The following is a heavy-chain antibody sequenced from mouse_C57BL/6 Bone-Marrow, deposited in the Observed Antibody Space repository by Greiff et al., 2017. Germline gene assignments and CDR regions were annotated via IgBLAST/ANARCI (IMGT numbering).Heavy chain of an antibody. J-gene: IGHJ4*01. CDR1: GYSFTDYN. CDR3: ARYDYWDY. V-gene: IGHV1-39*01. Sequence: EVKLVESGPELVKPGASVKISCKASGYSFTDYNMNWVKKSNGKSLEWIGVISPNYGTTSYNQKFKGKATLTVDQSSSTAYMQLNSLTSEDSAFYYCARYDYWDYWGQGTSVTVSS. D-gene: IGHD2-4*01. CDR2: ISPNYGTT.